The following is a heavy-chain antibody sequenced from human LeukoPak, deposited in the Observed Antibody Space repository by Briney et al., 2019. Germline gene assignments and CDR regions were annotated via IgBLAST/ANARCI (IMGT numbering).Heavy chain of an antibody. CDR1: GYTFTSYD. CDR3: ARVIAAAGTNYFDY. V-gene: IGHV1-2*04. J-gene: IGHJ4*02. D-gene: IGHD6-13*01. CDR2: INPNSGGT. Sequence: ASVKVSCKASGYTFTSYDINWVRQATGQGLEWMGWINPNSGGTNYAQKFQGWVTMTRDTSISTAYMELSRLRSDDTAVYYCARVIAAAGTNYFDYWGQGTLVTVSS.